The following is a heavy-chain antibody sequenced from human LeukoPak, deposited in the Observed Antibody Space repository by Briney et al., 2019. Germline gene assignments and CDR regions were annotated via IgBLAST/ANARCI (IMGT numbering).Heavy chain of an antibody. CDR3: ATRPATETYFGVFDY. V-gene: IGHV3-23*01. CDR1: GFTFSSYA. D-gene: IGHD1-1*01. CDR2: MSGSGTTT. J-gene: IGHJ4*02. Sequence: GGSLRLSCAASGFTFSSYAMAWVRQAPGKGLEWVSSMSGSGTTTYYADSVKGRFTISRDNSRYTLYLQMNSLRAEDAALYYCATRPATETYFGVFDYWGQGTLVTVSS.